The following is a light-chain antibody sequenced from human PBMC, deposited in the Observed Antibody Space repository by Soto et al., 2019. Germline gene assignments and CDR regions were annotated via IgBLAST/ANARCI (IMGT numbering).Light chain of an antibody. CDR3: LQNNSNPLT. V-gene: IGKV1-17*01. Sequence: DIQMTQSPSSLSAYGGDRVTITCRASQGIRNDLGWYQQKPATATKHLIYAASSLQSGVPSRFTGSGSGTEFTLTISSTQPEDSATYYCLQNNSNPLTFGPGTKVDIK. CDR2: AAS. J-gene: IGKJ3*01. CDR1: QGIRND.